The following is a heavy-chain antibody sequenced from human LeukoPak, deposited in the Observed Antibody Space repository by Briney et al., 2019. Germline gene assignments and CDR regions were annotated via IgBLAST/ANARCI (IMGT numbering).Heavy chain of an antibody. D-gene: IGHD1-26*01. CDR1: GGSISTYS. J-gene: IGHJ4*02. V-gene: IGHV4-4*07. CDR3: AITDSGSYYLNY. Sequence: SETLSLTCTVSGGSISTYSWNWIRQPAGKGLEWIGRIFASGSINYSPSLKSRLTMSVDTSGNQFSLILSSLTAADTAVYYCAITDSGSYYLNYWGQGTLVTVSS. CDR2: IFASGSI.